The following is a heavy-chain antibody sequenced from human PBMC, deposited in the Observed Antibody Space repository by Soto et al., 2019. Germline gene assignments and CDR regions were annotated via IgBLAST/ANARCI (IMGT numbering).Heavy chain of an antibody. D-gene: IGHD4-4*01. J-gene: IGHJ4*02. CDR1: GDTISTGGYS. CDR3: ARGMTTVTTLDY. Sequence: PSETLSLTCAVSGDTISTGGYSWAWIRQPPGKALEWIGHTYHSGNPYYNPSLKSRVTISVDRSKNQFSLKLSSVTAADTAVYYCARGMTTVTTLDYWGQGTLVTVSS. CDR2: TYHSGNP. V-gene: IGHV4-30-2*01.